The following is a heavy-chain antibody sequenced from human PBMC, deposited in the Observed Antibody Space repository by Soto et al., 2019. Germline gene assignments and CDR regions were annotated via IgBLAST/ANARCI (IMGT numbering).Heavy chain of an antibody. V-gene: IGHV4-59*08. Sequence: PSETLSLACTVSGGSSSSDYWSWIRQPPGKGLEWIGYIYYSGSTNYNPSLKSRVTISVDTSKNQFSLKLSSVTAADTAVYYCARGITMVRGVIIPPPYLAYSGQGTPVPVSS. CDR2: IYYSGST. J-gene: IGHJ4*02. D-gene: IGHD3-10*01. CDR1: GGSSSSDY. CDR3: ARGITMVRGVIIPPPYLAY.